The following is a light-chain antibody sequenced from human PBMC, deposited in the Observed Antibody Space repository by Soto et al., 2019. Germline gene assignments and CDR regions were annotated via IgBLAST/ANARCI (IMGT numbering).Light chain of an antibody. Sequence: SYELTQPPSVSVAPGKTARITCGGNNIGSKSVHWYQQKPGQAPVLVIYYDSDRPSGIPERFSGSKSGNTATLTISRVEAGDEADYYCQVWDSSSVVLGGGTKLTVL. V-gene: IGLV3-21*04. J-gene: IGLJ2*01. CDR2: YDS. CDR1: NIGSKS. CDR3: QVWDSSSVV.